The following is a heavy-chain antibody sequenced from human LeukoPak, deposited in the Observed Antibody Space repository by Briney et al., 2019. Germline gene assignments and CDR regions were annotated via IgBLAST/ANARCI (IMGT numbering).Heavy chain of an antibody. CDR3: AKSRSHSSGWYGSDFDH. Sequence: GGSLRLSCAASGFTFSSYAMSWVRQAPGKGLEWVSDHSGSGGDTYYADSVKGRFIISRDNSNKTLHLQINSLRAEDTALYYCAKSRSHSSGWYGSDFDHWGQGTLVTVSS. J-gene: IGHJ4*02. V-gene: IGHV3-23*01. CDR1: GFTFSSYA. CDR2: HSGSGGDT. D-gene: IGHD6-19*01.